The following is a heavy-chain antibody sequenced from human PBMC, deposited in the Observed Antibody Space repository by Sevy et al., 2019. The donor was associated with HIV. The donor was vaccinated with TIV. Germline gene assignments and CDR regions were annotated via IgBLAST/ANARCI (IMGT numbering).Heavy chain of an antibody. CDR3: ARFDYGDYEITQEYYIGV. V-gene: IGHV3-21*04. CDR2: IRSSSTYI. CDR1: GFTFSTYS. D-gene: IGHD4-17*01. J-gene: IGHJ6*03. Sequence: GGSLRLSCAASGFTFSTYSMNWVRQAPGKGLEWVSSIRSSSTYIYYADSVKGRFTISRNNAKNSLYLQMNSLRAEDTAVDFCARFDYGDYEITQEYYIGVWGKGTTVTVSS.